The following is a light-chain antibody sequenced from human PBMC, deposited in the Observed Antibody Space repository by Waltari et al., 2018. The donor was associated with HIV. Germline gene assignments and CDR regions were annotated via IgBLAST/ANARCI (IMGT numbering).Light chain of an antibody. CDR2: DAS. CDR3: QQAISFPHT. CDR1: QGIKTW. Sequence: DVQMAHSPSSVSASVGDRVTITCRASQGIKTWLALYQHKPAEAPTRLIYDASRLQSGVPARFNGSGAGVDFTLSITNFQPEDAATYYCQQAISFPHTFGGGTRVDI. J-gene: IGKJ4*01. V-gene: IGKV1-12*01.